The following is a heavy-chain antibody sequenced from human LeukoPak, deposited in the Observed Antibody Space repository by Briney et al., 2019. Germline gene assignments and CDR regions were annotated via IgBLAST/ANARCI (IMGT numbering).Heavy chain of an antibody. CDR1: GGTFSSYA. J-gene: IGHJ5*02. CDR3: ARDPGRGYSYGSNWFDP. Sequence: SVTVSCKASGGTFSSYAISWVRQAPGQGLEWMGGIIPIFGTANYAQKFQGRVTITADESTSTAYMELSSLRSEDTAVYYCARDPGRGYSYGSNWFDPWGQGTLVTVSS. D-gene: IGHD5-18*01. V-gene: IGHV1-69*01. CDR2: IIPIFGTA.